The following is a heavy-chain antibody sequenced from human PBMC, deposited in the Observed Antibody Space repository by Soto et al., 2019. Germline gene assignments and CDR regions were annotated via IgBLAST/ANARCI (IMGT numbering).Heavy chain of an antibody. D-gene: IGHD4-4*01. CDR1: GYTFTSYY. CDR2: INPSGGST. Sequence: ASVKVSCKASGYTFTSYYMHWVRQAPGQGLEWMGIINPSGGSTSYAQKFQGRVTMTRGTSTSTVYMELSSLRSEDTAVYYCARVLRYSNFRYYYYYGMDVWGQGTTVTVSS. J-gene: IGHJ6*02. V-gene: IGHV1-46*01. CDR3: ARVLRYSNFRYYYYYGMDV.